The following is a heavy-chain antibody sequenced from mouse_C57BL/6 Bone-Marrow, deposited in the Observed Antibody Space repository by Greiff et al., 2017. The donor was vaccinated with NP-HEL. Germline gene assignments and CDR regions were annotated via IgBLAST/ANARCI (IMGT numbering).Heavy chain of an antibody. Sequence: VQLQQSGAELVKPGASVKMSCKASGYTFTSYWITWVKQRPGQGLEWIGDLYPGSGSTNYNEKFKSKATLTVDTSSSTAYMQLSSLTSEDSAVYYCARRDDYDGDWGQGTTLTVSS. V-gene: IGHV1-55*01. J-gene: IGHJ2*01. CDR3: ARRDDYDGD. D-gene: IGHD2-4*01. CDR2: LYPGSGST. CDR1: GYTFTSYW.